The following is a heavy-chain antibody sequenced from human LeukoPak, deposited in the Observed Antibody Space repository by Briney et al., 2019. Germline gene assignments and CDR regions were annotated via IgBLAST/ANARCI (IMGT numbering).Heavy chain of an antibody. V-gene: IGHV4-39*01. CDR2: FYYSGST. J-gene: IGHJ3*02. Sequence: SETLSLTCTVSGGSLSSSSYYWGWIRQPPGNGLEWIGSFYYSGSTYYNPSLKSRVTISVDTSKNQSSLKLSSVTAADTAVYYCARQSGYRNDAFDIWGQGTMVTVSS. CDR3: ARQSGYRNDAFDI. D-gene: IGHD1-14*01. CDR1: GGSLSSSSYY.